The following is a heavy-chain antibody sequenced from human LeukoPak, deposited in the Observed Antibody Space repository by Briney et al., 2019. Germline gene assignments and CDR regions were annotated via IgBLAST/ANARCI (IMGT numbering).Heavy chain of an antibody. Sequence: GGSLSLSCAASGFTFSSYAMSWSRQAPGKGLEWVSAISGSGGSTYYADSVKGRFTISRDNSKNTLYLQMNSLRAEDTAVYYCAKVPPYSSGYYFDYWGQGTLVTVSS. V-gene: IGHV3-23*01. D-gene: IGHD3-22*01. CDR3: AKVPPYSSGYYFDY. J-gene: IGHJ4*02. CDR1: GFTFSSYA. CDR2: ISGSGGST.